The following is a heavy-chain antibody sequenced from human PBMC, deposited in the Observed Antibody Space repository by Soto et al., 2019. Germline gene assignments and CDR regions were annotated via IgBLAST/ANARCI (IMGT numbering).Heavy chain of an antibody. Sequence: ASVNVSCKASGGTFSSYAISWVRQAPGQGLEWMGGIIPIFGTANYAQKFQGRVTITADESTSTAYMELSSLRSEDTAVYYCARVGYCSGGSCYSVYFDYWGQGTLVTVSS. J-gene: IGHJ4*02. CDR1: GGTFSSYA. CDR2: IIPIFGTA. V-gene: IGHV1-69*13. CDR3: ARVGYCSGGSCYSVYFDY. D-gene: IGHD2-15*01.